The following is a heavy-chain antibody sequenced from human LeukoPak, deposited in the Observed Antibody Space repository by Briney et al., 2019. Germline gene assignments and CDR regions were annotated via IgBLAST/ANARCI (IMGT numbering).Heavy chain of an antibody. D-gene: IGHD2-15*01. J-gene: IGHJ3*02. CDR2: VYDNDIS. Sequence: SETLSLTCSVSGASIRSYFWSWIRHSPGKGLEWIGYVYDNDISNFNPSLESRVTILVDRSKSQFSLKLRSVTAADTAVYYCARGLVLASDDAFDIWGPGTMVTVSS. CDR1: GASIRSYF. V-gene: IGHV4-59*01. CDR3: ARGLVLASDDAFDI.